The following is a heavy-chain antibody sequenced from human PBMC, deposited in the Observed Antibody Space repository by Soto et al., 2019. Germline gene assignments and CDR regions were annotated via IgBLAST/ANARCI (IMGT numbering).Heavy chain of an antibody. D-gene: IGHD2-2*01. CDR3: ARHFGLGFCSSTSCSDFDS. V-gene: IGHV4-39*01. J-gene: IGHJ4*02. CDR2: VYYTGST. CDR1: GGSISSSCCY. Sequence: QLQLQESGPGLVKPSETLSLTCTVSGGSISSSCCYWGWIRQPPGKGLEWIGRVYYTGSTYYSPSLNSRVTISLYTSYSQFSLRLTSLTAADTAVYYCARHFGLGFCSSTSCSDFDSWGQGTLVTVSS.